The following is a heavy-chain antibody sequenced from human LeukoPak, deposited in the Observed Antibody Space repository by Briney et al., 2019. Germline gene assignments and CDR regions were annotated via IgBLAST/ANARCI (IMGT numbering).Heavy chain of an antibody. D-gene: IGHD3-16*01. CDR1: GLTLSNSA. J-gene: IGHJ4*02. V-gene: IGHV3-23*01. CDR2: ISGASGKS. Sequence: GGSLRLSCAASGLTLSNSAMSWVRQASGKGLEWVSMISGASGKSYSADSVKGRFTVSRDDSKNTLFLQMNSLRVDDTAVYYCATWGHVEYWGQGTQVTVSS. CDR3: ATWGHVEY.